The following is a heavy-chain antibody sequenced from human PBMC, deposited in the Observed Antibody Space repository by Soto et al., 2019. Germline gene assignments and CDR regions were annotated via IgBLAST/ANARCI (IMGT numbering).Heavy chain of an antibody. CDR1: GGTFSSYA. CDR3: ASWGGYCSGGRCLNWFDP. J-gene: IGHJ5*02. Sequence: SSVKVSCKASGGTFSSYAISWVRQAPGQGLEWMGGIIPIFGTANYAQKFQGRVTITAAESTSTAYMELSSLRSEDTAVYYCASWGGYCSGGRCLNWFDPWGQGTLVTVSS. CDR2: IIPIFGTA. D-gene: IGHD2-15*01. V-gene: IGHV1-69*13.